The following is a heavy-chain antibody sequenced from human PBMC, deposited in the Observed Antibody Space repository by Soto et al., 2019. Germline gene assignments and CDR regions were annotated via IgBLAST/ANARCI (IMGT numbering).Heavy chain of an antibody. J-gene: IGHJ4*02. V-gene: IGHV4-4*07. CDR2: LYNDERT. CDR1: GGSISSYY. CDR3: AREPLAHSYFDF. Sequence: PSETLSLTCTVSGGSISSYYWSWIRQPAGKGLEWLGRLYNDERTNYNPSLKSRVTMSMDTSKNQFSLKLTSVTAADSAVYFCAREPLAHSYFDFWGQGILVTVSS.